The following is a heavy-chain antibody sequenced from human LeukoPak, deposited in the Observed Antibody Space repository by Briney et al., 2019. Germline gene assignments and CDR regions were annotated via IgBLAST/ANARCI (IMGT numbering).Heavy chain of an antibody. D-gene: IGHD3-10*01. CDR1: GASITTYY. CDR3: ARDYGPFGV. J-gene: IGHJ6*02. V-gene: IGHV4-59*01. Sequence: SETLSLTCTVSGASITTYYWSWIRQPPGKGLEWIGYIYFSGTTNYNPSLESRVTISLDASNKQFSLRLNSVTAADTAVYYCARDYGPFGVWGQGTTVTVSS. CDR2: IYFSGTT.